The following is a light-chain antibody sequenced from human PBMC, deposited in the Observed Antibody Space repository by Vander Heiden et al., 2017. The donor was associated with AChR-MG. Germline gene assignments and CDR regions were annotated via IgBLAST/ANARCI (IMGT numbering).Light chain of an antibody. V-gene: IGKV1-39*01. CDR1: QSISSY. Sequence: DIQMTQSPYSLSASVGDRVTITCRASQSISSYLNWYQQKPGKAPKLLIYAASSLQSGVPSRFSGSGSGTDFTLTISSLQPEDFATYYCQQSYSTPPNFGQGTRLDIK. J-gene: IGKJ5*01. CDR3: QQSYSTPPN. CDR2: AAS.